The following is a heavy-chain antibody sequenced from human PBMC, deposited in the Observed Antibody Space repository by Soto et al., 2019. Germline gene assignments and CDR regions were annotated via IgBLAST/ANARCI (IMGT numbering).Heavy chain of an antibody. CDR1: GGTFSSYA. CDR3: AGTPYCSGGSCSYYYYYGMDV. V-gene: IGHV1-69*01. Sequence: QVQLVQSGAEVKKPGSSVKVSCKASGGTFSSYAISWVRQAPGQGLEWMGGIIPIFGTANYAQKFQGRVTITADESTSTAYMELSSLRSEDTAVYYCAGTPYCSGGSCSYYYYYGMDVWGQGTTVTVSS. D-gene: IGHD2-15*01. J-gene: IGHJ6*02. CDR2: IIPIFGTA.